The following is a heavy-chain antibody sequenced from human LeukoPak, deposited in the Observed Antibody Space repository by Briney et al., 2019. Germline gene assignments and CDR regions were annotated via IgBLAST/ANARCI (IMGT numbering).Heavy chain of an antibody. CDR1: GGSFSGYY. CDR3: ASLGYCSGGSCYSEPQGGY. D-gene: IGHD2-15*01. Sequence: PSETLSLTCAVYGGSFSGYYWSWIRQPPGEGLEWIGEINHSGSTNYNPSLKSRVTISVDTSKNQFSLKLSSVTAADTAVYYCASLGYCSGGSCYSEPQGGYWGQGTLVTVSS. CDR2: INHSGST. V-gene: IGHV4-34*01. J-gene: IGHJ4*02.